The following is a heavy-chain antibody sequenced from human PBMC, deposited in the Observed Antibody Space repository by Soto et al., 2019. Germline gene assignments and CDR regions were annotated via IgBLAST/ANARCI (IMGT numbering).Heavy chain of an antibody. CDR3: ARARQYYDCELDP. Sequence: PSETLSLTCTVSGGSISSDYWSWIRQPPGKGLEWIGYIYHSGRTYYNPSLKSRLSISLDTSENQFSLKLTSVTAADTAIYYCARARQYYDCELDPWGQGTLVTVSS. J-gene: IGHJ5*02. CDR2: IYHSGRT. CDR1: GGSISSDY. V-gene: IGHV4-59*06. D-gene: IGHD3-16*01.